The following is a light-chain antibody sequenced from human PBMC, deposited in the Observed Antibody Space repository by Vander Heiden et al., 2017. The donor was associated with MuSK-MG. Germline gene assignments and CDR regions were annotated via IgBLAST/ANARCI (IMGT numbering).Light chain of an antibody. CDR1: QSVSSSY. Sequence: EIVLTQSPGTLSLSPGERATLSCRASQSVSSSYLAWYQQKPGEAPRLLIYGASSRANGIPDRFSGSGSGTEFTLTISRLEPEDFAVYYCQQYGSSPWTFGQGTKVEIK. V-gene: IGKV3-20*01. CDR3: QQYGSSPWT. CDR2: GAS. J-gene: IGKJ1*01.